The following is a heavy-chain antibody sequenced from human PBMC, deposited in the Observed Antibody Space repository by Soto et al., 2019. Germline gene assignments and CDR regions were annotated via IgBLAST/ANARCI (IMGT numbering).Heavy chain of an antibody. CDR3: AGLKYFHSNDYLVH. V-gene: IGHV4-4*08. Sequence: SETLSLTCTVSCGYISSYYWSRLRQQPGQGLERIGYIYFSGSTNYHPSLKSRVAISADSSKNQFSLKLSSVTAADTAVYYCAGLKYFHSNDYLVHWGQGTRVTVSS. D-gene: IGHD3-22*01. J-gene: IGHJ4*02. CDR2: IYFSGST. CDR1: CGYISSYY.